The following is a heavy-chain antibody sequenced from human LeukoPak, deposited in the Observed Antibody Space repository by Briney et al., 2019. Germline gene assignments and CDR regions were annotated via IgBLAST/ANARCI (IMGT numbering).Heavy chain of an antibody. CDR1: GFTFSSYW. CDR2: IKKDGSEK. CDR3: VRLSWELGDGGVT. Sequence: EGSLRLSCAASGFTFSSYWMSWVRQAPGKGLEWVANIKKDGSEKYYVDSVKGRFTISRDNAKNTLYLQMNSLRAEDTAVYYCVRLSWELGDGGVTWGQGTLVTVSS. J-gene: IGHJ5*02. V-gene: IGHV3-7*01. D-gene: IGHD1-26*01.